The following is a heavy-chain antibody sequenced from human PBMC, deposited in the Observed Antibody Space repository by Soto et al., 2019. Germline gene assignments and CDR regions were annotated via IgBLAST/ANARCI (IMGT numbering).Heavy chain of an antibody. CDR1: GYAFTSYG. V-gene: IGHV1-18*04. CDR2: ISAYNGNT. CDR3: ARDEDAAMPHFFDY. D-gene: IGHD5-18*01. J-gene: IGHJ4*02. Sequence: GASVKVSCKASGYAFTSYGISWVRQAPGQGLEWMGWISAYNGNTNYAQKLQGRVTMTTDTSTSTAYMELRSLRSDDTAVYYCARDEDAAMPHFFDYWGQGTPVTVYS.